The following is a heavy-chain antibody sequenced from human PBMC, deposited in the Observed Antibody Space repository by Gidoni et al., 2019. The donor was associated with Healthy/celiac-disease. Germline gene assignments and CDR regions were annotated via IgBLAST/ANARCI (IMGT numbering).Heavy chain of an antibody. CDR3: ARIRLMGGSYYKKPNKQFDY. CDR1: GGSFSGYY. J-gene: IGHJ4*02. Sequence: QVQLQQWGAGLLKPSETLSLTCAVYGGSFSGYYWRWIRQPPGKGLEWIGEINHSGSTNYNPSLKSRVTISVDTSKNQFSLKLSSVTAADTAVYYCARIRLMGGSYYKKPNKQFDYWGQGTLVTVSS. D-gene: IGHD1-26*01. CDR2: INHSGST. V-gene: IGHV4-34*01.